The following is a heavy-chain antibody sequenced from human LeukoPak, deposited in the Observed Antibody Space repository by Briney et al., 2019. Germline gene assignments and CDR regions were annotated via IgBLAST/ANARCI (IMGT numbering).Heavy chain of an antibody. CDR3: AKDPNTEVVPAAHFDY. D-gene: IGHD2-2*01. J-gene: IGHJ4*02. CDR1: GFTFSSYG. Sequence: GGSLRLSCAASGFTFSSYGMHWVRPAPGKGREWVAVISYDGSFIYYADSVKGRFTISRDDSKNTLHLQMNSLRAEDTAVYYCAKDPNTEVVPAAHFDYWGQGTLVTVSS. CDR2: ISYDGSFI. V-gene: IGHV3-30*18.